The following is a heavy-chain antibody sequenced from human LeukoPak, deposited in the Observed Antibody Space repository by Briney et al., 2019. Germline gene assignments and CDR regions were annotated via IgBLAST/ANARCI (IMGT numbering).Heavy chain of an antibody. CDR2: IYTSGGST. D-gene: IGHD6-13*01. J-gene: IGHJ3*02. V-gene: IGHV1-46*01. CDR3: ATPPGYSSRWAFDI. Sequence: ASVKVSCKASGYTLTSSYMHWVRQAPGQGLEWMGIIYTSGGSTTYAQKFQGRVTMTRDTSTSTVYMEVSSLRSEDTAVYYCATPPGYSSRWAFDIWGQGTKVTVSS. CDR1: GYTLTSSY.